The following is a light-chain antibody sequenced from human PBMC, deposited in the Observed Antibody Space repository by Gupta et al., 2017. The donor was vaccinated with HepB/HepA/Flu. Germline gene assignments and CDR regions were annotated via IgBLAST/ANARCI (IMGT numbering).Light chain of an antibody. J-gene: IGKJ1*01. CDR2: AVS. Sequence: EIVLTQSPGTLSLSPGERATLSCRTSQSVSDSQLAWYQQKPGQAPRLLIYAVSIRATGIPDRVSGSGSGTDFTLTSSRLEPEDFAVYYCQQYDSSTWTFGPGTKVEIK. CDR1: QSVSDSQ. CDR3: QQYDSSTWT. V-gene: IGKV3-20*01.